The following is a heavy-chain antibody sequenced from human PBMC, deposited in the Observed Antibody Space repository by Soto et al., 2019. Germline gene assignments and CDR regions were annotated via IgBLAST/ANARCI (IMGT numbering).Heavy chain of an antibody. CDR1: GGSINSGGYY. CDR2: IFYSRTT. J-gene: IGHJ4*02. V-gene: IGHV4-31*03. CDR3: ARESPGELAYYFDF. D-gene: IGHD3-16*01. Sequence: QVQLHESGPGLVKPSQTLSLTCTVSGGSINSGGYYWTWIRQHPGKGLEWIGYIFYSRTTSYNPSLKSRVTISGDTSKNQFSLTLRSVTAADSAVYYCARESPGELAYYFDFWGQGTPVTVSS.